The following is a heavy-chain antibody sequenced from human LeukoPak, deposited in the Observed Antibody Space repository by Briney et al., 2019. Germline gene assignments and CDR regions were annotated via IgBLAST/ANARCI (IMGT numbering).Heavy chain of an antibody. V-gene: IGHV3-23*01. CDR3: AKGGSGWYPDYYYGMDV. CDR1: GFTFSSYA. Sequence: GGSLRLSRAASGFTFSSYAMSWVRQAPGKGLEWVSAISGSGGSTYYADSVKGRFTISRDNSKNTLYLQMNSLRAEDTAVYYCAKGGSGWYPDYYYGMDVWGKGTTVTVSS. J-gene: IGHJ6*04. D-gene: IGHD6-19*01. CDR2: ISGSGGST.